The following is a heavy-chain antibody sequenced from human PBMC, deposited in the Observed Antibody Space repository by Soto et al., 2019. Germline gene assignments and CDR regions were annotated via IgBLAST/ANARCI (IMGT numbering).Heavy chain of an antibody. CDR1: GFTFSGDW. J-gene: IGHJ4*02. V-gene: IGHV3-74*01. CDR2: IKTDVSIT. D-gene: IGHD1-7*01. CDR3: AKERNSVLEY. Sequence: GGSLRRCFASSGFTFSGDWKSWVRKAPGKVLVLVSRIKTDVSITSYADSVKGRFTVSRENASDMLYLQMNSLRAEDTAVCYCAKERNSVLEYGGQGTRVT.